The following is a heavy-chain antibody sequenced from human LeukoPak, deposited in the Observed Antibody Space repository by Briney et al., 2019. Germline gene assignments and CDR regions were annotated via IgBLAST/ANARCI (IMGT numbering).Heavy chain of an antibody. CDR3: AREAYSNDFWSGYYANGGGYYGMDV. CDR2: INPSGGST. V-gene: IGHV1-46*01. D-gene: IGHD3-3*01. CDR1: GYTFTSYY. Sequence: ASVKVSCKASGYTFTSYYMHWVRQAPGQGLEWMGIINPSGGSTSYAQKFQGRVTMTRDTSTSTVYMELSSLRSEDTAVYYCAREAYSNDFWSGYYANGGGYYGMDVWGQGPRSPSP. J-gene: IGHJ6*02.